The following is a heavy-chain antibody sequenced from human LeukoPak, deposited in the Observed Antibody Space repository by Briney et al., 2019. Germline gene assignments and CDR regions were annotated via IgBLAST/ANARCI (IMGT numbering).Heavy chain of an antibody. CDR1: GGTFSSYA. Sequence: GASVKVSCKASGGTFSSYAISWVRQAPGQGLEWMGGIIPIFGTANYAQKFQGRVTITADKSTSTAYMELSSLRSEDMAVYYCARGGRLRYFAHDAFDIWGQGTMVTVSS. V-gene: IGHV1-69*06. J-gene: IGHJ3*02. D-gene: IGHD3-9*01. CDR2: IIPIFGTA. CDR3: ARGGRLRYFAHDAFDI.